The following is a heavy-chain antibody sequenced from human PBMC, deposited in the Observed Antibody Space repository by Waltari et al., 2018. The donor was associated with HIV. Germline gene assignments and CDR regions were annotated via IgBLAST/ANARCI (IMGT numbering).Heavy chain of an antibody. Sequence: QVQLQESGPGLVKPSETLSLTCTVSSGSMNTFDWSWIRQPPGRGLEGIGNIHDSGSTNFNPSRKGRVTISIDTSQKHFSRKRKSVTAADTAVYYCARGRLRLGWFDPWGQGILVTVSS. V-gene: IGHV4-59*01. CDR1: SGSMNTFD. CDR2: IHDSGST. J-gene: IGHJ5*02. CDR3: ARGRLRLGWFDP. D-gene: IGHD3-16*01.